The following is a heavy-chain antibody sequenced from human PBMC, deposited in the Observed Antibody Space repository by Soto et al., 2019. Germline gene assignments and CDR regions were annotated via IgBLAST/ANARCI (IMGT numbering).Heavy chain of an antibody. J-gene: IGHJ6*02. V-gene: IGHV4-4*02. CDR1: GGSISSSNW. CDR3: AREVIAAAVIHYYYYGMDV. Sequence: PSETLSLTCAVSGGSISSSNWWSWVRQPPGKGLEWIGEIYHSGSTNYNPSLKSRVTISVDKSKNQFSLKLSSVTAADTAVYYCAREVIAAAVIHYYYYGMDVWGQGTTVTVSS. D-gene: IGHD6-13*01. CDR2: IYHSGST.